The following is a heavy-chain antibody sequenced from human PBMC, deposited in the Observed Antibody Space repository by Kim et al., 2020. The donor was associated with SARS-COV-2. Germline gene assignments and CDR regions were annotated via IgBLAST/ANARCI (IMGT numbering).Heavy chain of an antibody. V-gene: IGHV1-3*01. J-gene: IGHJ6*02. CDR3: ATTGSSWYYYYGMDV. CDR1: GYTFTSYA. CDR2: INAGNGNT. D-gene: IGHD6-13*01. Sequence: ASVKVSCKASGYTFTSYAMHWVRQAPGQRLEWMGWINAGNGNTKYSQKFQGRVTITRDTSASTAYMELSSLRSEDTAVYYCATTGSSWYYYYGMDVWGQGTTVTVSS.